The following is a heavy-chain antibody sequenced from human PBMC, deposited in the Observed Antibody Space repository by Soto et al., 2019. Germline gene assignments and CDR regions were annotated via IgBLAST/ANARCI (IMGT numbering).Heavy chain of an antibody. Sequence: SETLSLTCAVYGGSFSGYYWSWIRQPPGKGLEWIGEINHSGSTNYNPSLKSRVTISVDTSKNQLSLKLSSVTAADTAVYYGGRGGVVFIMIVGFPQGENGFAPGGREPLVPFPS. CDR2: INHSGST. J-gene: IGHJ5*02. CDR3: GRGGVVFIMIVGFPQGENGFAP. D-gene: IGHD3-22*01. V-gene: IGHV4-34*01. CDR1: GGSFSGYY.